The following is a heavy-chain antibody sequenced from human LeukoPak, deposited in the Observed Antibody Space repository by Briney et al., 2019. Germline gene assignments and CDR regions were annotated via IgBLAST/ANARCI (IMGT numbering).Heavy chain of an antibody. Sequence: GESLKISCKGSGYSFTSYWIGWVRQMPGKGLEWMGIIYPGVSDTRYSPSFQGQVTISVDKSISTAYLQWSSLRASDTAMYYCAALGYCSGGSCDTFDYWGQGTLVTVSS. J-gene: IGHJ4*02. CDR1: GYSFTSYW. D-gene: IGHD2-15*01. CDR2: IYPGVSDT. V-gene: IGHV5-51*01. CDR3: AALGYCSGGSCDTFDY.